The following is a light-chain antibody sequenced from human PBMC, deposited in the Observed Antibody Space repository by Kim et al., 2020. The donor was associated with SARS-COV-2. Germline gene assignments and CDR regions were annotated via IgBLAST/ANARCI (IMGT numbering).Light chain of an antibody. CDR3: QQYGSSPYT. Sequence: PGERATLSCRASQSVSSNYFAWYQQKPGQAPRLLVYGASTRPARIPDRFTGSGSGTDFTLTINRLEPEDFAVYYCQQYGSSPYTFGQGTKLEI. CDR2: GAS. CDR1: QSVSSNY. V-gene: IGKV3-20*01. J-gene: IGKJ2*01.